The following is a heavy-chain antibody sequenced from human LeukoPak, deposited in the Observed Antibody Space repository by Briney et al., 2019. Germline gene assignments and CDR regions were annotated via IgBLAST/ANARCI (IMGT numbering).Heavy chain of an antibody. V-gene: IGHV1-46*04. CDR2: INPSGGST. D-gene: IGHD3-22*01. CDR3: ARDRGDYYDSSGSIGY. Sequence: ASVTVSCTASGYTFTSYYMHWVRQAPGQGLEWMGIINPSGGSTSYAQKLQGRVTMTRDTSTSTVYMELSSLRSEDTAVYYCARDRGDYYDSSGSIGYWGQGTLVTVSS. CDR1: GYTFTSYY. J-gene: IGHJ4*02.